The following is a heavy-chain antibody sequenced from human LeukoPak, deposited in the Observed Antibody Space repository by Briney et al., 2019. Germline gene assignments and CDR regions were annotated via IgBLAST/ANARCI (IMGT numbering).Heavy chain of an antibody. CDR1: GYTLTELS. CDR2: FDPEVGET. V-gene: IGHV1-24*01. Sequence: ASVKVSCKVSGYTLTELSMHWVRQAPGKGLEWMGGFDPEVGETIYAQKFQGRVTMTEDTSTDTAYMELSSLRSEDTAVYYCATDRYCSSTSCYRAFDYWGQGTLVTVSS. CDR3: ATDRYCSSTSCYRAFDY. J-gene: IGHJ4*02. D-gene: IGHD2-2*02.